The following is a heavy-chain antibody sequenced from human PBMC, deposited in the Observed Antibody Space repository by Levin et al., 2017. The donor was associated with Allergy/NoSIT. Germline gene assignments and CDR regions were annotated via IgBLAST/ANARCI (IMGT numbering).Heavy chain of an antibody. D-gene: IGHD6-13*01. CDR3: ARATRSSLIYYFDY. J-gene: IGHJ4*02. CDR1: GDSISRFY. Sequence: SQTLSLTCTVSGDSISRFYWSWLRQPPGRGLEWIGNGFYSGTTNYNPSLKSRVTILVDTSKNQFSLKLSSVTAADTAVYYCARATRSSLIYYFDYWGPGTLVTVSS. CDR2: GFYSGTT. V-gene: IGHV4-59*01.